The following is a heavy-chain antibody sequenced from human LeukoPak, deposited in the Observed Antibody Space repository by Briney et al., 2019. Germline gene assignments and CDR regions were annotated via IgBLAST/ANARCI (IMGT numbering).Heavy chain of an antibody. D-gene: IGHD3-9*01. J-gene: IGHJ4*02. Sequence: RTGGSLRLSCAASGFTFSSYAMHWVRQAPGKGLEYVSAISSNGGSTYYANSVKGRFTISRDNSKNTLYLQMGSLRAEDMAVYYCARDYVLRYFDWLIDYWGQGTLVTVSS. CDR1: GFTFSSYA. CDR3: ARDYVLRYFDWLIDY. V-gene: IGHV3-64*01. CDR2: ISSNGGST.